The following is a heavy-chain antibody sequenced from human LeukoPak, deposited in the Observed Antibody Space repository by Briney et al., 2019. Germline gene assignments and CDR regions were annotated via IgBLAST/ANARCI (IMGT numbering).Heavy chain of an antibody. V-gene: IGHV4-59*01. J-gene: IGHJ1*01. Sequence: SETLSLTCTVSGGSISSYYWSWIRQPPGKGLEWIGYIYYSGSTNYNPSLKSRVTISVDTSKNQFSLKLSSVTAADTAVYYCARAPLYYYGTEGSVGSIQHWGQGTLVTVSS. CDR1: GGSISSYY. D-gene: IGHD3-10*01. CDR2: IYYSGST. CDR3: ARAPLYYYGTEGSVGSIQH.